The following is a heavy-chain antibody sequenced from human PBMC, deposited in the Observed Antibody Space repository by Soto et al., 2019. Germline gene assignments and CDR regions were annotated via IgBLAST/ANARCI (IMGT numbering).Heavy chain of an antibody. CDR3: AKEVGPLVMRRNWFDP. J-gene: IGHJ5*02. Sequence: GGSLRLSCAASGFTFSSYAMSWVRQAPGKGLEWLSAVSGSGGSTYYADSVKGWFTISRDNSKNTLYLQMNSLRAEDTAVYYCAKEVGPLVMRRNWFDPWGKGTLVPVSS. CDR2: VSGSGGST. CDR1: GFTFSSYA. V-gene: IGHV3-23*01. D-gene: IGHD6-6*01.